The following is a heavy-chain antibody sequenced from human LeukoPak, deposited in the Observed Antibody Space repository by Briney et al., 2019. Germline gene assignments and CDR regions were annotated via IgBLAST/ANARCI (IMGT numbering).Heavy chain of an antibody. CDR1: GFTFSSYA. Sequence: GGSLRLSCAASGFTFSSYAMSWVRQAPGKGLEWVSAISGSGGSTYYADSVKGRFTISRDNSKNTLHLQMNSLRAEDTAVYYCAKTRLGVPVGWFDPWGQGTLVTVSS. D-gene: IGHD2-2*01. J-gene: IGHJ5*02. CDR3: AKTRLGVPVGWFDP. CDR2: ISGSGGST. V-gene: IGHV3-23*01.